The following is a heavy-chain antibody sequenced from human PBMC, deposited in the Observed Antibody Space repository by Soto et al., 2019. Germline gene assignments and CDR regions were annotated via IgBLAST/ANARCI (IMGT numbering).Heavy chain of an antibody. CDR1: GGAISSYY. V-gene: IGHV4-59*01. D-gene: IGHD3-3*01. J-gene: IGHJ3*02. CDR3: AREWGGTIFEQDDAFDI. CDR2: IYYSGSS. Sequence: QVQLQESGPGLVKPSETLSLTCTVSGGAISSYYWSWIRQPPGKGLEWIGYIYYSGSSNYNPSLKSRVTISVDTSKNPCALTLSSVTAADTAVYYCAREWGGTIFEQDDAFDIWGQGTMVTVSS.